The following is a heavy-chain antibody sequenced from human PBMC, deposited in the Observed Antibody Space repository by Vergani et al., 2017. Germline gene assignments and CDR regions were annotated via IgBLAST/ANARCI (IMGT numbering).Heavy chain of an antibody. CDR1: GFTFSSYA. Sequence: EVQLLESGGGLVQPGGSLRLSCAASGFTFSSYAMSWVRQAPGKGLEWVSAISGSGGSTYYADSVKGRFTISRDNSKNTLYLQLNSLRAEDTAVYYCAKCGYSGPPPRDYDDYGMDVWGQGTTVTVSS. D-gene: IGHD5-12*01. J-gene: IGHJ6*02. CDR2: ISGSGGST. V-gene: IGHV3-23*01. CDR3: AKCGYSGPPPRDYDDYGMDV.